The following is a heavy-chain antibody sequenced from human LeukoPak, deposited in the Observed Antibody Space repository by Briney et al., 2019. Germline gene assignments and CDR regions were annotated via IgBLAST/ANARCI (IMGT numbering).Heavy chain of an antibody. CDR1: GYTFTGYY. J-gene: IGHJ4*01. V-gene: IGHV1-2*06. Sequence: ASVKVSCKASGYTFTGYYMHWVRQAPGQGLEWMGRINPNSGGTNYAQKFQGRVTMTRDTSISTAYMELSRLRSDDTAVYYCARGLGGLGIFDYWGHGTLVTVSS. D-gene: IGHD7-27*01. CDR2: INPNSGGT. CDR3: ARGLGGLGIFDY.